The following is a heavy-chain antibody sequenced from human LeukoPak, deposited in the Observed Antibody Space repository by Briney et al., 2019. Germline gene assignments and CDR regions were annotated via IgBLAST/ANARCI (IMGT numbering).Heavy chain of an antibody. CDR2: INHSGST. V-gene: IGHV4-34*01. CDR3: VRGDYGDFPDYFDY. Sequence: PSETLSLTCAVYGGSFSGYYWSWIRQPPGKGLEWIGEINHSGSTNYNPSLKSRVTRSVDTSKNQFSLKLSSVTAADTAVYYCVRGDYGDFPDYFDYWGQGTLVTVSS. CDR1: GGSFSGYY. J-gene: IGHJ4*02. D-gene: IGHD4-17*01.